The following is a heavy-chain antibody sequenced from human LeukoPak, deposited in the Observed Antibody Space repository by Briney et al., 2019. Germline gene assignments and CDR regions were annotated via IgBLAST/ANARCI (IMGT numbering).Heavy chain of an antibody. CDR2: ISGSGGST. CDR3: AKDWWHYYDRSGYYYDAFDI. J-gene: IGHJ3*02. Sequence: PGGSLRLSCAASGFTFSSYAMSWVRQAPGKGLEWVSAISGSGGSTYYADSVKGRFTISRDNSKNTLYLQMNSLRAEDTAVYYCAKDWWHYYDRSGYYYDAFDIWGQGTMVTVSS. D-gene: IGHD3-22*01. V-gene: IGHV3-23*01. CDR1: GFTFSSYA.